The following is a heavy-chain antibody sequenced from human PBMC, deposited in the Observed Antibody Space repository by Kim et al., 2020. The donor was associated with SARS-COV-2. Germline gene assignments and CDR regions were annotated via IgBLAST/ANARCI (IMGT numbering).Heavy chain of an antibody. CDR3: ARDPGGFGGGWFDP. V-gene: IGHV4-31*02. Sequence: NPSLKSRVTISVDTSKNQFSLKLSSVTAADTAVYYCARDPGGFGGGWFDPWGQGTLVTVSS. J-gene: IGHJ5*02. D-gene: IGHD3-10*01.